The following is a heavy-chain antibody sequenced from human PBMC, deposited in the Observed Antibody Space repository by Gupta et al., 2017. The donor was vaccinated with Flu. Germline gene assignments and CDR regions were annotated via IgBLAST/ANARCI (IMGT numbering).Heavy chain of an antibody. CDR2: VYCSGIT. Sequence: GKGLGWISTVYCSGITYYNPSLKSRVTLSVGTSKTHFSLRLTSVTAADTAMYYCARLGRCIGGSCYPERVNFWGQGALVTVSS. J-gene: IGHJ4*02. V-gene: IGHV4-39*02. CDR3: ARLGRCIGGSCYPERVNF. D-gene: IGHD2-15*01.